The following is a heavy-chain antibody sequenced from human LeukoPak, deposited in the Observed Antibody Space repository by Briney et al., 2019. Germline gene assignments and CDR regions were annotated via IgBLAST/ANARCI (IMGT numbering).Heavy chain of an antibody. CDR1: GFTFSSYS. J-gene: IGHJ4*02. CDR2: ISSRSSYI. D-gene: IGHD1-26*01. Sequence: GGSLRLSCAASGFTFSSYSMNWVRQAPGKGLEWVSSISSRSSYIYYADSVKDRFTISRDNAKNSLYLQMNSLRAEDTAVYYCATPPRAGRDYWGRGTLVTVSS. CDR3: ATPPRAGRDY. V-gene: IGHV3-21*01.